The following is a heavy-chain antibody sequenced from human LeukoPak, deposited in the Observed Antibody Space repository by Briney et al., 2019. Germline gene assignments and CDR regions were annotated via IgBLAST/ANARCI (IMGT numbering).Heavy chain of an antibody. CDR3: AKDRDDYNLGAFDI. J-gene: IGHJ3*02. Sequence: PGGSLRLSCAASGFTFSSYGMSWVRQAPGKWLEWVSAISGSGGSTYYADSVKGRFTISRDNSKNTLYLQMNSLRAEDTAVYYCAKDRDDYNLGAFDIWGQGTMVTVSS. V-gene: IGHV3-23*01. CDR1: GFTFSSYG. CDR2: ISGSGGST. D-gene: IGHD5-24*01.